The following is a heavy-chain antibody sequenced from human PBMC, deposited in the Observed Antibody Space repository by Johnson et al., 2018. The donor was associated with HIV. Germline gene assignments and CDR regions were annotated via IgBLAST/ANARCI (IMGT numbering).Heavy chain of an antibody. CDR2: ISWNSGSM. CDR1: GFSFDDYG. Sequence: VQLVESGGGLVQPGRSLRLSCAASGFSFDDYGMHWVRQAPGKGLEWVSGISWNSGSMGYADSVKGRFTISRDNAKNSLYLQMNSLRAEDTALYYCARAVGGSYHDAFDSWGQGTMVTVSS. CDR3: ARAVGGSYHDAFDS. D-gene: IGHD1-26*01. V-gene: IGHV3-9*01. J-gene: IGHJ3*02.